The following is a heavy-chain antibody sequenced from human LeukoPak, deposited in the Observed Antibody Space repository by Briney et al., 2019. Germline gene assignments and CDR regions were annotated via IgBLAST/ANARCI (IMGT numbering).Heavy chain of an antibody. Sequence: GPLRLSCAASGFTFSTYWMSWVRLAPGRGLEWVASIKQDGSQKYYVDSVKGRFTISRDNAKNSLYLQLNSLRAEDTAVYYCARLKYYDYVWGSYRHGDYFDYWGQGTLVTVSS. V-gene: IGHV3-7*01. D-gene: IGHD3-16*02. CDR2: IKQDGSQK. CDR1: GFTFSTYW. CDR3: ARLKYYDYVWGSYRHGDYFDY. J-gene: IGHJ4*02.